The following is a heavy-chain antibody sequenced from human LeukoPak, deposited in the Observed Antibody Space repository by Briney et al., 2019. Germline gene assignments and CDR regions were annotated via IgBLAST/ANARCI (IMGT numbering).Heavy chain of an antibody. J-gene: IGHJ5*02. V-gene: IGHV4-34*01. D-gene: IGHD3-22*01. Sequence: PSETLSLTCTVSGGSISSSYWSWIRQPPGKGLEWIGEINHSGSTNYNPSLKSRVTISVDTSKNQFSLKLSSVTAADTAVYYCARQGGYYYSSYFPGWFDPWGQGTLVTVSS. CDR1: GGSISSSY. CDR2: INHSGST. CDR3: ARQGGYYYSSYFPGWFDP.